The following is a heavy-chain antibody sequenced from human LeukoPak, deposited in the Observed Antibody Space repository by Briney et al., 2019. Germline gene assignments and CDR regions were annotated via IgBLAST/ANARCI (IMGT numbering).Heavy chain of an antibody. Sequence: PGRSLRLSCAASGFTFSSYTMHWVRQAPGKELEWVAVISYDGSNKYYADSLKGRFTISRDNSKNTLYLQMNSLRGEDTAVYYCARVSSFGDYQYTIDYWGQGTLVTVSS. CDR1: GFTFSSYT. CDR3: ARVSSFGDYQYTIDY. V-gene: IGHV3-30*04. CDR2: ISYDGSNK. J-gene: IGHJ4*02. D-gene: IGHD4-17*01.